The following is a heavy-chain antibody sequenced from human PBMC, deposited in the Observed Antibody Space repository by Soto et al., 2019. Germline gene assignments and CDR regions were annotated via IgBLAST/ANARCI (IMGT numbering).Heavy chain of an antibody. V-gene: IGHV3-53*04. J-gene: IGHJ3*02. Sequence: PGGSLRLSCAASGFTVSSNYMSWVRQAPGKGLEWVSVIYSGGSTYYADSVKGRFTISRHNSKNTLYLQMNSLRAEDTAVYYCARGFKLRYFDCLLSGAFDIWGQGTMVTVSS. CDR2: IYSGGST. CDR3: ARGFKLRYFDCLLSGAFDI. D-gene: IGHD3-9*01. CDR1: GFTVSSNY.